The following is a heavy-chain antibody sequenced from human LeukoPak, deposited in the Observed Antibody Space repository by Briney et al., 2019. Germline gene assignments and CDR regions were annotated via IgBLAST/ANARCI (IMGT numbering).Heavy chain of an antibody. CDR2: INTDGSST. CDR3: ARAADYYASGIFY. V-gene: IGHV3-74*01. D-gene: IGHD3-10*01. J-gene: IGHJ4*02. Sequence: GGSLRLSCAASGFTFSSYFMNWVRQAPGKGLVWVSRINTDGSSTTYADSVKGRFTSSRDNAKNTLYLQMNSLRAEDTAVYYCARAADYYASGIFYWGQGTLVTVSS. CDR1: GFTFSSYF.